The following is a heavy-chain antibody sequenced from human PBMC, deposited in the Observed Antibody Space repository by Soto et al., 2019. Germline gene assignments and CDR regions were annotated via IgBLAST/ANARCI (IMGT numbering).Heavy chain of an antibody. CDR2: IYYSGST. J-gene: IGHJ4*02. V-gene: IGHV4-59*01. CDR1: GGSISSYY. Sequence: SETLSLTCTVSGGSISSYYWSWIRQPPGKGLEWIGYIYYSGSTNYNPSLKSRVTISVDTSKNQFSLKLSSVTAADTAVYYCAREDIAEAFDYWGQGTLVTVSS. CDR3: AREDIAEAFDY.